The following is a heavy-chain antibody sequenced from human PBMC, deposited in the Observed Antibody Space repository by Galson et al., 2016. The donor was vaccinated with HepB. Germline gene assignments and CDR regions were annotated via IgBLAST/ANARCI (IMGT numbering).Heavy chain of an antibody. CDR3: AKDDRGSSIDH. Sequence: SLRLSCATSGFTFTTSAMHWVRQAPGKGLEWVAVISDHGTEKYYGDSVTGRFTISRDNSNKTVFLQMKSLKTEDTAVYYCAKDDRGSSIDHGAQGTLVTVSS. D-gene: IGHD6-6*01. V-gene: IGHV3-30*17. CDR2: ISDHGTEK. J-gene: IGHJ4*02. CDR1: GFTFTTSA.